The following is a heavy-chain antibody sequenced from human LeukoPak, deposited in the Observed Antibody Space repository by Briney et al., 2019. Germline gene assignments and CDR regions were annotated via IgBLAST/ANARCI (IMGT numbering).Heavy chain of an antibody. Sequence: ASVKVSCKASGGTFSSYAISWVRQAPGQGLEWMGRIIPILGIANYAQKFQGRVTITADKSTSTAYMELSSLRSEDTAVYYCARELWVDTAMVGDYYYGMDVWGQGTTVTVSS. CDR3: ARELWVDTAMVGDYYYGMDV. CDR2: IIPILGIA. V-gene: IGHV1-69*04. D-gene: IGHD5-18*01. CDR1: GGTFSSYA. J-gene: IGHJ6*02.